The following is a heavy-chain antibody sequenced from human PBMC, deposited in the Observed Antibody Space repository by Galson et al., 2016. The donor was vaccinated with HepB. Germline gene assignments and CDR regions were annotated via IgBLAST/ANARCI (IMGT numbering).Heavy chain of an antibody. J-gene: IGHJ4*02. CDR3: ARRSCTAVACYSASYRCFDS. Sequence: SLRLSCADSTFTFSNYWMTWVRQAPGKGLEWVSNIKPDGSDKYYVDSVKGRFTISRDNAKKSLYLQMNSLRAEDTAVYYCARRSCTAVACYSASYRCFDSWGQGTLVTVSS. D-gene: IGHD2-15*01. CDR2: IKPDGSDK. CDR1: TFTFSNYW. V-gene: IGHV3-7*01.